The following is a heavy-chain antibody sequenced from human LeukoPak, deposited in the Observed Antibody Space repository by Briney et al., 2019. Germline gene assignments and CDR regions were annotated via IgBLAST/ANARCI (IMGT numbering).Heavy chain of an antibody. D-gene: IGHD6-19*01. CDR3: ARGQQWLVHSGYFQH. CDR2: INHSGST. Sequence: PSETLSLTCAVYGGSFSGCYWSWIRQPPGKGLEWIGEINHSGSTNYNPSLKSRVTISVDTSKNQFSLKLSSVTAADTAVYYCARGQQWLVHSGYFQHWGQGTLVTVSS. CDR1: GGSFSGCY. V-gene: IGHV4-34*01. J-gene: IGHJ1*01.